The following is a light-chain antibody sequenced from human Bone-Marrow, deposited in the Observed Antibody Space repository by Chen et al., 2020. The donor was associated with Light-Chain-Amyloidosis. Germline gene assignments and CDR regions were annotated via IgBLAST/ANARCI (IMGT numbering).Light chain of an antibody. Sequence: SYVLTQPSSVSVAPGQTATIACGGNNIGSTSVHWYQQTPGQDTLLVVYDDSDRTSGNPERSSGSNSGNTGTLTISRVETGDEADYYCQVEDRNSDRAVFGGGTKLTGL. CDR1: NIGSTS. CDR2: DDS. V-gene: IGLV3-21*02. CDR3: QVEDRNSDRAV. J-gene: IGLJ3*02.